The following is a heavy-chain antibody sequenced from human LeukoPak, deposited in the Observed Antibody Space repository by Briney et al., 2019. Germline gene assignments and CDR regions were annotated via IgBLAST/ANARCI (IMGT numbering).Heavy chain of an antibody. D-gene: IGHD2-15*01. CDR3: AREGYCSGGSCYGLTTPQYYYYYMDV. CDR1: GFTFSNNW. Sequence: GGSLRLSCAASGFTFSNNWMSWVRQAPGKGLEWVANIKQDGSEKYYVDSVKGRFTISRDNAKNSLYLQMNSLRAEDTAVYYCAREGYCSGGSCYGLTTPQYYYYYMDVWGKGTTVTVSS. CDR2: IKQDGSEK. J-gene: IGHJ6*03. V-gene: IGHV3-7*01.